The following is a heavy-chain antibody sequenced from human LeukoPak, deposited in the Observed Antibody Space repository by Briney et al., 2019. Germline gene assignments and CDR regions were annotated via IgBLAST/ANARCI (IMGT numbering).Heavy chain of an antibody. J-gene: IGHJ4*02. CDR2: IKQDGSEK. CDR3: ATKSGNYYNY. V-gene: IGHV3-7*03. Sequence: GGSLRLSCAASGFAFSSYWMTWVRQAPGKGLEWVANIKQDGSEKYYVDSVKGRFTISRDNAKKSLYLQINSLRAEDTAVYYCATKSGNYYNYWGQGSLVTVSS. CDR1: GFAFSSYW. D-gene: IGHD1-26*01.